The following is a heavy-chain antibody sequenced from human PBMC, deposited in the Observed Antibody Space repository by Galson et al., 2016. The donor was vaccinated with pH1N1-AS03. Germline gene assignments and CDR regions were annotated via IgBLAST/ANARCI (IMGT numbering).Heavy chain of an antibody. V-gene: IGHV4-38-2*01. CDR3: ARRIAERLVAEESVAFDY. CDR2: IYHSGST. J-gene: IGHJ4*02. CDR1: GYSISSGYY. Sequence: ETLSLTCAVSGYSISSGYYWGWIRQPPGKGLEWIGSIYHSGSTYYNPSLMSRVTISVDTSKNQFSLRLSSVTAADTAVYYCARRIAERLVAEESVAFDYWGQGTLVTVSS. D-gene: IGHD6-25*01.